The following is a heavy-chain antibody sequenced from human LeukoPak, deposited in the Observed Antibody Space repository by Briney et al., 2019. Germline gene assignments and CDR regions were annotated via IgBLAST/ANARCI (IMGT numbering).Heavy chain of an antibody. V-gene: IGHV3-74*01. CDR2: INSDGSST. CDR3: ARGFSQGQQLTLGY. Sequence: PGGSLRLSCAASGFTFSTYWMHWVRQAPGKGLVWVTRINSDGSSTSYADSVKGRFTISRDNGKNTLYLQMNSLRAEDTAMYYCARGFSQGQQLTLGYWGQGTLVTVSS. J-gene: IGHJ4*02. D-gene: IGHD6-13*01. CDR1: GFTFSTYW.